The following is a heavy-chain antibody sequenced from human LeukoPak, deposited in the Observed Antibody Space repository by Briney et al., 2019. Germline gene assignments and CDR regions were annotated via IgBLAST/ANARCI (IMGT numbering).Heavy chain of an antibody. CDR2: IRYDGSNK. Sequence: GGSLRLSCAASGFTFSIYGMHWVRQAPGKGLEWVAFIRYDGSNKYYADSVKGRFTISRDNSKNTLYLQMNSLRAEDTAVYYCARGQGSSGYYLDYWGQGTLVTVSS. CDR1: GFTFSIYG. V-gene: IGHV3-30*02. J-gene: IGHJ4*02. D-gene: IGHD3-22*01. CDR3: ARGQGSSGYYLDY.